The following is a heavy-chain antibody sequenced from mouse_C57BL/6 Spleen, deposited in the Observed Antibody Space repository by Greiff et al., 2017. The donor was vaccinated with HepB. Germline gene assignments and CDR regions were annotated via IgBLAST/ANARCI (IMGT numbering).Heavy chain of an antibody. CDR1: GYTFTSYW. Sequence: VQLQQSGAELVKPGASVKMSCKASGYTFTSYWITWVKQRPGQGLEWIGDIYPGSGSTNYNEKFKSKATLTVDTSSSTAYMQLSSLTSEDSAVYYCASRNKRILYAMDYWGQGTSVTVSS. J-gene: IGHJ4*01. CDR2: IYPGSGST. CDR3: ASRNKRILYAMDY. D-gene: IGHD5-2*01. V-gene: IGHV1-55*01.